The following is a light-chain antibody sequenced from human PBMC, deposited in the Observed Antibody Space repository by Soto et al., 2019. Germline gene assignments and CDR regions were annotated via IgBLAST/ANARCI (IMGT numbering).Light chain of an antibody. CDR3: MEDTQSHGT. J-gene: IGKJ1*01. CDR2: KVS. V-gene: IGKV2-24*01. CDR1: QSLLHSDGNTY. Sequence: DIVMTQTPLSSPVTLGQAASISCRSSQSLLHSDGNTYLSWFQQRPGQPPRLLIYKVSDRFSGVPDRFSGSGAGTDFTLTISRVGAEDVGIYYCMEDTQSHGTFGQVTKVDIK.